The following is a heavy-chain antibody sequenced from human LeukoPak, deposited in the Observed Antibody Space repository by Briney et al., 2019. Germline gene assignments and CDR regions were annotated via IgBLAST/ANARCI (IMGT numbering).Heavy chain of an antibody. D-gene: IGHD6-13*01. CDR2: IYTSGST. Sequence: SETLSLTCTVSGGSISSYYWSWIRQPAGKGLEWIGRIYTSGSTNYNPSLKGRVTMSVDTSKNQFSLKLSSVTAADTAVYYCARVPSVYSSSWYFDYWGHGTLVTVSS. CDR3: ARVPSVYSSSWYFDY. J-gene: IGHJ4*01. V-gene: IGHV4-4*07. CDR1: GGSISSYY.